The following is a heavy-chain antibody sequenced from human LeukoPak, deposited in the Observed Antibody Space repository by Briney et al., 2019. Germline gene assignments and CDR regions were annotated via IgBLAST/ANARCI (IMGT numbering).Heavy chain of an antibody. CDR1: GFTFGIYD. J-gene: IGHJ4*02. V-gene: IGHV3-30*18. D-gene: IGHD3-10*01. Sequence: GGSLRLSCAASGFTFGIYDMHWVRQAPGKGLEWVAVVSPDGSDSNYADSVKGRFTISRDNSKNTVYLQMNSLRTEDTAVYYCAKKDRSGIGHGSFDYWGQGTLVSVSS. CDR2: VSPDGSDS. CDR3: AKKDRSGIGHGSFDY.